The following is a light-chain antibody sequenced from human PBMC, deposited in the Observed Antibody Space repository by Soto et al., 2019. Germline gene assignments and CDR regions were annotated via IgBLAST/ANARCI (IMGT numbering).Light chain of an antibody. J-gene: IGKJ5*01. CDR2: GAF. Sequence: EIVMTQSAATLSVSPGRRATLSCRSSQNINTNLAWYQQKPGQAPRLLVYGAFTRAPGIPARFSGSGSGTEFALTITSLQSEDFAVYYCQQYNNWPPITFGQGTRLETK. CDR1: QNINTN. V-gene: IGKV3-15*01. CDR3: QQYNNWPPIT.